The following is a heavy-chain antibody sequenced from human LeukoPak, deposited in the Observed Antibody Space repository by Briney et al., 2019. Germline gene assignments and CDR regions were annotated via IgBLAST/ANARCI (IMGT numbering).Heavy chain of an antibody. CDR2: VSSRSSNI. J-gene: IGHJ4*02. Sequence: GGSLTLSCAASGFTFSHYTMNWVRQAPGKGLEWVSSVSSRSSNIYYADSVKGRFTNSRDNAGSSLYLQMNSLRADDTAVYYCAGGGVGGRGVYFDFWGQGTLTTVSS. V-gene: IGHV3-21*06. CDR3: AGGGVGGRGVYFDF. D-gene: IGHD2-15*01. CDR1: GFTFSHYT.